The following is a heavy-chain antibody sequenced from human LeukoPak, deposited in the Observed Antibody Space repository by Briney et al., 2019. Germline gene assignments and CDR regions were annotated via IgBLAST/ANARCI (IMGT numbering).Heavy chain of an antibody. CDR2: IYYSGST. CDR1: GGSISSGGYS. CDR3: AREGDSSGYCDY. D-gene: IGHD3-22*01. J-gene: IGHJ4*02. V-gene: IGHV4-31*03. Sequence: SQTLSLTCTVSGGSISSGGYSWSWIRQHPGKGLEWIGYIYYSGSTYYNPSLKSRVTISVDTSKNQFSLKLSSVTAADTAVYYCAREGDSSGYCDYWGQGTLVTVSS.